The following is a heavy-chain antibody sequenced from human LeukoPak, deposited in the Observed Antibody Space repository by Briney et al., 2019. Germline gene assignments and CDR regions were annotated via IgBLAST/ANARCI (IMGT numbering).Heavy chain of an antibody. Sequence: ASETLSLTCTVSGGSISSYYWSWIRKPPAKGLELMGYVHYSGSTNYNPSLKSRVTISVDTSMNQFSLKLRSVTAADTAVYYCARVTGYLTEDNLDHWGQGTLVTVSS. CDR2: VHYSGST. CDR1: GGSISSYY. CDR3: ARVTGYLTEDNLDH. V-gene: IGHV4-59*01. D-gene: IGHD2-15*01. J-gene: IGHJ4*02.